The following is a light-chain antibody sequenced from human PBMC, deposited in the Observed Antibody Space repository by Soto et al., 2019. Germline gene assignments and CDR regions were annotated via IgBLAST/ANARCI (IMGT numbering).Light chain of an antibody. CDR1: QSVSSSY. CDR2: DAS. Sequence: EIVMTQSPATLSVSPGERATLSCRASQSVSSSYLAWYQQKPGQAPRLLIYDASNRATGIPARFSGSGSGTDFTLTISSLEPEDFAVYYCQQRSNWPPWTFGQGT. V-gene: IGKV3D-20*02. CDR3: QQRSNWPPWT. J-gene: IGKJ1*01.